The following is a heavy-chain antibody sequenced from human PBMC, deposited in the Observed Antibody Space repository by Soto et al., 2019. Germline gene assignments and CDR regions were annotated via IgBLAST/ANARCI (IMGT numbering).Heavy chain of an antibody. CDR1: GGSISSGGYY. CDR3: ARDTEVRGGVIYYMDV. D-gene: IGHD3-10*01. J-gene: IGHJ6*03. Sequence: QVQLQESGPGLVKPSQTLSRTCTVSGGSISSGGYYWSWIRQHPGKGLEWIGYIYYSGSTYYNPSLKSRVTISVDTSKNQFSLKLSSVTAADTAVYYCARDTEVRGGVIYYMDVWGKGTTVTVSS. CDR2: IYYSGST. V-gene: IGHV4-31*03.